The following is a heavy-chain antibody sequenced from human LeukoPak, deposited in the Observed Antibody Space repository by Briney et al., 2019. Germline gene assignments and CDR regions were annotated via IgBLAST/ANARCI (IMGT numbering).Heavy chain of an antibody. Sequence: SETLSLTCAVYGGSFSGYYWSWIRQPPGKGLEWIGEINHSGSTNYNPSLKSRVTISVDTSKNQFSLKLSSVTAADTAVYYCASQVLLWFGSYPYYFDYWGQGTLVTVSS. CDR1: GGSFSGYY. CDR2: INHSGST. CDR3: ASQVLLWFGSYPYYFDY. D-gene: IGHD3-10*01. V-gene: IGHV4-34*01. J-gene: IGHJ4*02.